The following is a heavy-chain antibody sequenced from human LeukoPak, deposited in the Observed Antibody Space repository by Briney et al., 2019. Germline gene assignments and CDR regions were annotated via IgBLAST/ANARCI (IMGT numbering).Heavy chain of an antibody. CDR3: AKPYGSGAYYYYGMGV. D-gene: IGHD3-10*01. J-gene: IGHJ6*02. Sequence: GGSLRLSCAASGFTFSNYAMSWVRQAPGKGLEWVSAISGSGSSTYYTDSVKGRFTIPRDNSKNTLYLQMSSLRAEDTAVYYCAKPYGSGAYYYYGMGVWGQGTTVTVSS. CDR1: GFTFSNYA. CDR2: ISGSGSST. V-gene: IGHV3-23*01.